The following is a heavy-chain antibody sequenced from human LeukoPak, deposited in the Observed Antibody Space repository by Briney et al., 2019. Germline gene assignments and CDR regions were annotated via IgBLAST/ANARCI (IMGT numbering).Heavy chain of an antibody. CDR3: ARDSGYNAFDY. CDR1: GLTFSSYW. V-gene: IGHV3-74*01. Sequence: GGSLRLSCAASGLTFSSYWMHWVRQAPGKGLVWVSRINSDGSSTSYADSVKGRFTISRDNAKNTLYLQMNSLRAEDTAMYYCARDSGYNAFDYWGQGTLVTVSS. CDR2: INSDGSST. J-gene: IGHJ4*02. D-gene: IGHD5-12*01.